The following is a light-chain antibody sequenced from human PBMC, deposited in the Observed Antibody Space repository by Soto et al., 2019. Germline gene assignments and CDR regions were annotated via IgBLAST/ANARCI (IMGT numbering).Light chain of an antibody. Sequence: IVMTQSPATLSLSPGERATLSCRASQSVSIDLAWYQQKPGQAPRLLTYDASNRATGIPARFSGSVSGTDFTLTISSLETEDFAVYYGQQRSNWPTITFGQGTRLEIK. J-gene: IGKJ5*01. V-gene: IGKV3-11*01. CDR1: QSVSID. CDR2: DAS. CDR3: QQRSNWPTIT.